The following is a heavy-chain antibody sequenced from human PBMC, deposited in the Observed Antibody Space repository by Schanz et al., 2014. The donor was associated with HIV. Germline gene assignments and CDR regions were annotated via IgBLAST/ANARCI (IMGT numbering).Heavy chain of an antibody. CDR3: ARRRSEIVPAATVLHYYYGFDV. J-gene: IGHJ6*02. Sequence: QVQLVQSGAEVKKPGASVKVSCKASGYTFTSYYMHWVRQAPGQGLEWMGIINPSGGSTTYAQKFQGRVTMTRDTSTRTVHMELSSLRSEDTAVYYCARRRSEIVPAATVLHYYYGFDVWGQGTTVTVSS. D-gene: IGHD2-2*01. CDR2: INPSGGST. V-gene: IGHV1-46*01. CDR1: GYTFTSYY.